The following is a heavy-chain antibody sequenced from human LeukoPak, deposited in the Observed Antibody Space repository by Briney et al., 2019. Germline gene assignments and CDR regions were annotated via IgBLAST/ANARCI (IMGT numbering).Heavy chain of an antibody. CDR3: ARDRIIYGDYGDAFDI. Sequence: GGSLRLSCSGSGFIFSNYGMEWVRQAPGKGLEYVAVINTNGGSTYYADSVKGRFTISRDNAKNSLYLQMNSLRAEDTAVYYCARDRIIYGDYGDAFDIWGQGTLVTVSS. CDR2: INTNGGST. CDR1: GFIFSNYG. D-gene: IGHD4-17*01. V-gene: IGHV3-64*04. J-gene: IGHJ3*02.